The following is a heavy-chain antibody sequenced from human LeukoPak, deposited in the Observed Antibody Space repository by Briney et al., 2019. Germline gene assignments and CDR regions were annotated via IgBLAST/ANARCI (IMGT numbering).Heavy chain of an antibody. CDR3: ASNPGYCSGGSCYYYMDV. CDR2: ISYDGSNK. CDR1: GFTFSSYA. J-gene: IGHJ6*03. D-gene: IGHD2-15*01. V-gene: IGHV3-30*04. Sequence: GRSLRLSCAASGFTFSSYAMHWVRQAPGKGLEWVAVISYDGSNKYYADSVKGRFTISRDNSKNTLYLQMNSLRAEDTAVYYCASNPGYCSGGSCYYYMDVWGKGTTVTVSS.